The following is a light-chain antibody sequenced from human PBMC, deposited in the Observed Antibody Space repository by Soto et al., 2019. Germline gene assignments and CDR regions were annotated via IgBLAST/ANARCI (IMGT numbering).Light chain of an antibody. Sequence: DIVMTQSPATLSLSPGDRATLSCWASLTVSTNLAWYQQKPGQAPRLLIYYTSTRATGIPARFSGSGSAKEFTLTISSLQPEDSAVYYCQQRGTWPTFGQGTRVEI. CDR3: QQRGTWPT. CDR1: LTVSTN. CDR2: YTS. V-gene: IGKV3-15*01. J-gene: IGKJ1*01.